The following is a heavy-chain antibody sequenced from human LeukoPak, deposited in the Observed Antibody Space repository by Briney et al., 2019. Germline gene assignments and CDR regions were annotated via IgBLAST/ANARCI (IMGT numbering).Heavy chain of an antibody. J-gene: IGHJ4*02. Sequence: ASVTVSCKASGYTFTGYYMHWVRQAPGQGLEWMGWINPNSGGTNYAQKFQGRVTMTRDTSISTAYMELSRLRSDDTAVYYCARAKWELLSSLDYWGQGTLVTVSS. CDR1: GYTFTGYY. CDR3: ARAKWELLSSLDY. V-gene: IGHV1-2*02. CDR2: INPNSGGT. D-gene: IGHD1-26*01.